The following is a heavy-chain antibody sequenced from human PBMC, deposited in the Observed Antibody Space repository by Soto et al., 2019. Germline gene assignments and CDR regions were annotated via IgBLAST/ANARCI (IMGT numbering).Heavy chain of an antibody. CDR3: ATTSGYDSSGYHPAPLDY. D-gene: IGHD3-22*01. CDR2: IDPSDSYT. V-gene: IGHV5-10-1*01. CDR1: GYTFTSSW. J-gene: IGHJ4*02. Sequence: GESLKITCRCSGYTFTSSWISCVRHVPGKGLEWMGRIDPSDSYTTYSPSFQGHVTFSADKSISTAYLQWTSLKASDTAMYYCATTSGYDSSGYHPAPLDYWGQGTLVTVSS.